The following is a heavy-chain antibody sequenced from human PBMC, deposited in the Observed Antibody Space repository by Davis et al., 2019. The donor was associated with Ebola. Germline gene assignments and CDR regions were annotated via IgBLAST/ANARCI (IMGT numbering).Heavy chain of an antibody. CDR2: VIPILGTA. V-gene: IGHV1-18*04. J-gene: IGHJ4*02. D-gene: IGHD1-26*01. Sequence: ASVKVSCKASGVTLTSYSINWVRQAPGQGLEWIGGVIPILGTAKNAQKVQGRVTMTTDTSTSTAYMVLRSLRSDDTAVYYCARDLIVGPNDYWGQGTLVTVSS. CDR1: GVTLTSYS. CDR3: ARDLIVGPNDY.